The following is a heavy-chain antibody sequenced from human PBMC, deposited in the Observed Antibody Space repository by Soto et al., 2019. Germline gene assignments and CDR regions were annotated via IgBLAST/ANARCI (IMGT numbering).Heavy chain of an antibody. CDR1: GFTFRNYA. V-gene: IGHV3-23*01. Sequence: SGGSLRLSCAASGFTFRNYAMSWVRQAPGKGLEWVSSVTPSGGNTYYADSAKGRFTMSRDNSKNTVYLQMTSLRREDTAIYYCANSLGGGNCVYCGQGTLVTVSS. J-gene: IGHJ4*02. D-gene: IGHD2-21*01. CDR3: ANSLGGGNCVY. CDR2: VTPSGGNT.